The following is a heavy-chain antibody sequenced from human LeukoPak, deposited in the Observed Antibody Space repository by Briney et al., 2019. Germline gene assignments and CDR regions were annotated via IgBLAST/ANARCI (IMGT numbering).Heavy chain of an antibody. D-gene: IGHD3-22*01. J-gene: IGHJ4*02. Sequence: HPGGSLRLSCAASGFTFSSYEMNWLRQAPGKGLEWVSYISSSGSTIYYADSVKGRFTISRDNAKNSLYLQMNSLRAEDTAVYYCSRVRGYYDSSIIYWGQGTLVTVSS. V-gene: IGHV3-48*03. CDR3: SRVRGYYDSSIIY. CDR1: GFTFSSYE. CDR2: ISSSGSTI.